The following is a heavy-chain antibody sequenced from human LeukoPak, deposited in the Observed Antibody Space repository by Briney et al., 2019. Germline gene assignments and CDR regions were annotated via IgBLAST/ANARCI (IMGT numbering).Heavy chain of an antibody. J-gene: IGHJ4*02. D-gene: IGHD2-2*01. CDR1: GFTFSDYY. Sequence: GGSLRLSCAASGFTFSDYYMSWIRQAPGKGLEWVSYTSGSSTYTNYAESVKGRFTISRDNAKNLLYLQMNSLRAEDTAVYHCARDCTSTSCYVFDYWGQGTLVSVSS. CDR2: TSGSSTYT. CDR3: ARDCTSTSCYVFDY. V-gene: IGHV3-11*05.